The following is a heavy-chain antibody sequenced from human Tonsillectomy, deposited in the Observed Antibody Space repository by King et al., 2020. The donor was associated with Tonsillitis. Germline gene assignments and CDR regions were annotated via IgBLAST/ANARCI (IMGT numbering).Heavy chain of an antibody. D-gene: IGHD5-12*01. V-gene: IGHV4-34*01. CDR2: INHSGST. J-gene: IGHJ4*02. CDR3: ARARRTPRVGATYYFDY. CDR1: GGSFSGYY. Sequence: VQLQQWGAGLLKPSETLSLTCAVYGGSFSGYYWSWIRQPPGKGLEWIGEINHSGSTNYNPSLKSRVTISVDTSKNQFSLKLSSVTAADTAVYYCARARRTPRVGATYYFDYWGQGTLVTVSS.